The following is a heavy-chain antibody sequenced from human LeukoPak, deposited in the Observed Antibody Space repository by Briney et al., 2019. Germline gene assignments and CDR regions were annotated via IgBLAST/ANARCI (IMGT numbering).Heavy chain of an antibody. Sequence: GGSLRLSCAASGFTFNSYWFHWVRQAPGKGLVWVSRINSDGSDTTYADSVKGRFTISRDNATSTVYLQMNSLKAEDTAVYYCARGGYHHGFDIWGQGTMVTVSS. CDR2: INSDGSDT. D-gene: IGHD2-15*01. J-gene: IGHJ3*02. CDR3: ARGGYHHGFDI. V-gene: IGHV3-74*01. CDR1: GFTFNSYW.